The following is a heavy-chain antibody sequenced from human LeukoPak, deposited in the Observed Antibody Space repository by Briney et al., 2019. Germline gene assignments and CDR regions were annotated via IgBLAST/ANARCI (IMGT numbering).Heavy chain of an antibody. CDR2: IYHSGST. Sequence: PSETLSLTCTVSGYSISSGYYWGWIQQPPGKGLEWIGNIYHSGSTYYNPSLESRVTISVDTSKNQFSLKLSSVTAADTAVYYCAIAAAGRGWFDPWGQGTLVTVSS. CDR3: AIAAAGRGWFDP. CDR1: GYSISSGYY. D-gene: IGHD6-13*01. J-gene: IGHJ5*02. V-gene: IGHV4-38-2*02.